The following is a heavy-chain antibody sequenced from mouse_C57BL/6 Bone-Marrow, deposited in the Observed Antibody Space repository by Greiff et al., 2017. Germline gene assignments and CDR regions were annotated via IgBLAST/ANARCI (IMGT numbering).Heavy chain of an antibody. V-gene: IGHV1-50*01. CDR3: ARSPYWFAY. J-gene: IGHJ3*01. CDR1: GYTFTSYW. Sequence: QVQLQQPGAELVKPGASVKLSCKASGYTFTSYWMQWVKQRPGQGLAWIGEIDPSDSYTNYNQKFKGKATLTVDTSSSTAYMQLSSLTSEDSAVYYCARSPYWFAYWGQGTLVTVSA. CDR2: IDPSDSYT.